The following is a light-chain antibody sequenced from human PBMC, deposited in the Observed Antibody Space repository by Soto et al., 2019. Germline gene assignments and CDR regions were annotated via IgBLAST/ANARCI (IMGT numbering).Light chain of an antibody. CDR3: QSYDSSLSGSGV. CDR1: SSNIGAGYD. Sequence: QSVLTQPPSVSGAPGQRVTISCTGSSSNIGAGYDVHWYQQLPGTAPKLLIYGNSNRPSGVPDRFSGSKSGTSASLAITGLQAGDEADYYCQSYDSSLSGSGVFGGGTQLTLL. V-gene: IGLV1-40*01. CDR2: GNS. J-gene: IGLJ7*01.